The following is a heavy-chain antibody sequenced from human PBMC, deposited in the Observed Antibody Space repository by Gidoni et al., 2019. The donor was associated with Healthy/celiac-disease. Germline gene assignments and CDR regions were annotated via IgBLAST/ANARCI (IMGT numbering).Heavy chain of an antibody. D-gene: IGHD4-17*01. CDR3: ARAAHYGDYEGFWFDP. V-gene: IGHV4-34*01. J-gene: IGHJ5*02. Sequence: QVQLQQWGAGLLKPSETLSLTCAVYGGSFSGYYWSWIRQPPGKGLEWIGEINHSGSTNYNPSLKSRVTISVDTSKNQFSLKLSSVTAADTAVYYCARAAHYGDYEGFWFDPWGQGTLVTVSS. CDR2: INHSGST. CDR1: GGSFSGYY.